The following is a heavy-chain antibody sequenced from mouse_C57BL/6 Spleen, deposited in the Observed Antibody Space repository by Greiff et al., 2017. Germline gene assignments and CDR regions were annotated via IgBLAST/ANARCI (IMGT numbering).Heavy chain of an antibody. D-gene: IGHD1-1*01. V-gene: IGHV1-20*01. CDR1: GYSFTGYF. CDR3: ARGVSSPAMDY. J-gene: IGHJ4*01. CDR2: INPYNGDT. Sequence: EVQLQQSGPELVKPGDSVKISCKASGYSFTGYFMNWVMQSHGKSLEWIGRINPYNGDTFYNQKFKGKATLTVDKSSSTAHMELRSLTSEDSAVYYCARGVSSPAMDYWGQGTSVTVSS.